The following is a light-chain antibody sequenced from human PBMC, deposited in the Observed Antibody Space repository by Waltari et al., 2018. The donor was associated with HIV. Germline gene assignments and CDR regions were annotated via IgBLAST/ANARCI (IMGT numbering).Light chain of an antibody. CDR1: NSDIGGNP. CDR3: AAWGDSLNGPV. J-gene: IGLJ2*01. Sequence: HSVLTQPPAASATPGQRVTISCSGTNSDIGGNPLNWYQQLPATAPKLLIYNTNQRSSGVPDRFSGSKSGASASLAISGLQSEDEAEYYCAAWGDSLNGPVFGGGTRVTVL. CDR2: NTN. V-gene: IGLV1-44*01.